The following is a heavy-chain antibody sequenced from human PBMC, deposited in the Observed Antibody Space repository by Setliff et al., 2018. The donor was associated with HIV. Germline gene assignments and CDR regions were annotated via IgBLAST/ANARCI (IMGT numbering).Heavy chain of an antibody. CDR2: IYYSGST. J-gene: IGHJ4*02. CDR1: GGSIGSSSYY. Sequence: SETLSLTCTVSGGSIGSSSYYWGWIRQPPGKGLERIGSIYYSGSTYYNPSLKSRVTISVDTSKNQFSLKLSSVTAADTAVYYCASPTSDLYSGSPEWGQGTLVTVSS. CDR3: ASPTSDLYSGSPE. V-gene: IGHV4-39*01. D-gene: IGHD1-26*01.